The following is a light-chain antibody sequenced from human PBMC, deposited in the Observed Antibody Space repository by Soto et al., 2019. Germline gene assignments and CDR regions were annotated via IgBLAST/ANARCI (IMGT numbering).Light chain of an antibody. Sequence: DIVMTQSPDSLAVSLGERATINCKSSQSVLYSSKNKNYLAWYQQKPGQPPKLLIYWASTRESGVPDRFSGSVSDTDFTLTISSLQAEDVAVYYCQQYYTTPLLTFGGGTKVEIK. CDR1: QSVLYSSKNKNY. V-gene: IGKV4-1*01. CDR3: QQYYTTPLLT. CDR2: WAS. J-gene: IGKJ4*01.